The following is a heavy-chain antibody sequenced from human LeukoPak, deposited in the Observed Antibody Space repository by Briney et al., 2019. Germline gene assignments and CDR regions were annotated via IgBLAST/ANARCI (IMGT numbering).Heavy chain of an antibody. CDR2: IYSGGNT. D-gene: IGHD1-26*01. V-gene: IGHV3-66*01. J-gene: IGHJ4*02. Sequence: GGSLRLSCAAPGFTVSDNYMSWVRQAPGKGLEWVSIIYSGGNTYYADSVKGRFTVSRDNSKNTPYLQMNSLRAEDTAVYYCARVIVGTTTRLDYFDYWGQGTLVTVSS. CDR3: ARVIVGTTTRLDYFDY. CDR1: GFTVSDNY.